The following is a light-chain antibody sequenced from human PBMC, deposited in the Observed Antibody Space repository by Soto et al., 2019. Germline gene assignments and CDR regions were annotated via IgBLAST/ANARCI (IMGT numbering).Light chain of an antibody. J-gene: IGKJ4*01. CDR2: DAS. V-gene: IGKV3-11*01. CDR1: QSVSRH. Sequence: EIVLTQSPATLSLSPGERATLSCRASQSVSRHLTWYQQKPGQAPRLLIYDASNRATGIPARFSGSGSGTDFTLTISSLEPEDFAVYYCQQRNNWPPVTFGGGTKVDIK. CDR3: QQRNNWPPVT.